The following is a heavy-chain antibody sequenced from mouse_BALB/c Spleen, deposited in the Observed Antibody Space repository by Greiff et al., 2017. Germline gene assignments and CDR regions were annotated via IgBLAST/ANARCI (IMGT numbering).Heavy chain of an antibody. CDR3: ARRGNPIYYGYFDY. D-gene: IGHD2-1*01. CDR1: GFDFSRYW. CDR2: INPDSSTI. J-gene: IGHJ2*01. Sequence: EVKLVESGGGLVQPGGSLKLSCAASGFDFSRYWMSWVRQAPGKGLEWIGEINPDSSTINYTPSLKDKFIISRDNAKNTLYLQMSKVRSEDTALYYCARRGNPIYYGYFDYWGQGTTLTVSS. V-gene: IGHV4-1*02.